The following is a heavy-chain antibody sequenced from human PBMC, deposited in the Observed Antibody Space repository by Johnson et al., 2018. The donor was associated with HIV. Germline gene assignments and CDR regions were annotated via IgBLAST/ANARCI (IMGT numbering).Heavy chain of an antibody. V-gene: IGHV3-48*04. CDR2: ISSSGSTM. CDR1: GFTFSSYD. Sequence: VQLVESGGGVVQPGGSLRLSCAASGFTFSSYDMHWVRQAPGKGLEWVSYISSSGSTMYYADSVKGRFTISRDNAKNSLYLQMNSLRAEDTAVYYCARNGLIPAAKGVAFDIWGHGTTVTVSS. CDR3: ARNGLIPAAKGVAFDI. J-gene: IGHJ3*02. D-gene: IGHD2-2*01.